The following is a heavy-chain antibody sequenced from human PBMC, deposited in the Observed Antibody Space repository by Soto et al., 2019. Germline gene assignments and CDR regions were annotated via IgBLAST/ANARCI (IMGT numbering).Heavy chain of an antibody. V-gene: IGHV3-23*01. CDR3: AKTLYGGCDY. CDR2: IGGNGVTT. D-gene: IGHD5-12*01. CDR1: GFTFSTYA. J-gene: IGHJ4*02. Sequence: GGSLRLSCVASGFTFSTYAMSWVRQAPGKGLEWVSGIGGNGVTTHYADSVRGRFTISRDNSKNMVYLQMNSVRVEDTAVYYCAKTLYGGCDYWGRRTQVTVSS.